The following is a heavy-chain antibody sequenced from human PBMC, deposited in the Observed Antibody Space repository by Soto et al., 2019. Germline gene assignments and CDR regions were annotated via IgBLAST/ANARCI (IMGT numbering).Heavy chain of an antibody. CDR2: IFYNGNT. Sequence: SETLSLTCAVSGGSISSSNWWSWLRQPPGKGLEWIGYIFYNGNTHYNPSLRSRVTLSIDTSKNQFSLKLTSVTAADTAVYYCAKDYYGSGSYASYYYYGMDVWGQGTTVTVSS. CDR1: GGSISSSNW. V-gene: IGHV4-4*02. D-gene: IGHD3-10*01. J-gene: IGHJ6*02. CDR3: AKDYYGSGSYASYYYYGMDV.